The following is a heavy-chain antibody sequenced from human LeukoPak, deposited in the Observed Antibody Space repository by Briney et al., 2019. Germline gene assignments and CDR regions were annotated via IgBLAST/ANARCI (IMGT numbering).Heavy chain of an antibody. CDR2: IYYSGST. J-gene: IGHJ4*02. V-gene: IGHV4-39*07. CDR3: ARDRGVAVAGTHP. CDR1: GGSIGSSSYY. Sequence: SETLSLTCTVSGGSIGSSSYYWGWIRQPPGKGLEWIGSIYYSGSTYYNPSLKSRVTISVGTSKNQFSLKLNSVTAADTAVYYCARDRGVAVAGTHPWGQGTLVTVSS. D-gene: IGHD6-19*01.